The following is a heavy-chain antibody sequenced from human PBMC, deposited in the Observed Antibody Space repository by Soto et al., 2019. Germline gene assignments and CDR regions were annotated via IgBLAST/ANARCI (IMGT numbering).Heavy chain of an antibody. Sequence: QVQLVQSGAEVKKPGAQVKVSCKASGYTFPGNYMHWVRQAPGQGLEWMALINPTSGGTNYAQKFQGRVTMTWDTSISTAYMELSRLRSDDTAIYYCARGYCTSSGCSHYFDYWGQGTLVTVSS. V-gene: IGHV1-2*02. J-gene: IGHJ4*02. CDR1: GYTFPGNY. D-gene: IGHD2-2*01. CDR3: ARGYCTSSGCSHYFDY. CDR2: INPTSGGT.